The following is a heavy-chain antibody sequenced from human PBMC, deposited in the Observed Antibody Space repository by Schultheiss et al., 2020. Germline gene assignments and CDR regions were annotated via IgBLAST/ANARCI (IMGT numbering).Heavy chain of an antibody. CDR2: ISGLGSTI. V-gene: IGHV3-48*03. Sequence: GGSLRLSCAASGFIFSSCEMKWVRQAPGKGLEWVSYISGLGSTIYYADSLKGRFTISRDNAKNSLYRQMNSLRAEETAIYYCARDSTYRQYSGYDLPYYYYGMDVWGQGTTVTVSS. CDR3: ARDSTYRQYSGYDLPYYYYGMDV. D-gene: IGHD5-12*01. CDR1: GFIFSSCE. J-gene: IGHJ6*02.